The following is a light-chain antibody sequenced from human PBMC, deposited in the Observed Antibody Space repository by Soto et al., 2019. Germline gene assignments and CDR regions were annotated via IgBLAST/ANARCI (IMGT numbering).Light chain of an antibody. J-gene: IGKJ2*01. CDR3: QQLNSYPQT. V-gene: IGKV1-9*01. CDR1: QGISSF. CDR2: AAS. Sequence: DIQLTQSPSFLSASVGDRVTITCRASQGISSFLAWYQQKPGKAPKLLIHAASTLLSGVPSRFSGRGSGTEFPLTISSLQPEDFATYYCQQLNSYPQTFGQGTKLEIK.